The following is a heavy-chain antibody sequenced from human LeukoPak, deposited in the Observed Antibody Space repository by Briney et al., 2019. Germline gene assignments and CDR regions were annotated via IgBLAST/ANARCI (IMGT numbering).Heavy chain of an antibody. D-gene: IGHD3-22*01. Sequence: GASVKVSCKASGYTFTSYYMHWVRQAPGQGLEWMGWINTNTGNPTYAQGFTGRFVFSLDTSVSTAYLQVSSLKAEDTAVYYCAREVLLGYDSSGYSIWGQGTLVTVSS. CDR3: AREVLLGYDSSGYSI. J-gene: IGHJ4*02. CDR2: INTNTGNP. V-gene: IGHV7-4-1*02. CDR1: GYTFTSYY.